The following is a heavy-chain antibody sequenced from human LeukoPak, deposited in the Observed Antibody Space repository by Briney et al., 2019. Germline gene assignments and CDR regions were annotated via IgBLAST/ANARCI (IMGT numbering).Heavy chain of an antibody. CDR3: ARARYDFWSGYYHIDY. CDR2: INHNGNVN. D-gene: IGHD3-3*01. J-gene: IGHJ4*02. Sequence: GGSLRLSCAASGFTFSSYWMNWARQAPGKGLEWVASINHNGNVNYYVDSVKGRFTVSRDNSKNTLYLQMNSLRAEDTAVYYCARARYDFWSGYYHIDYWGQGTLVTVSS. V-gene: IGHV3-7*01. CDR1: GFTFSSYW.